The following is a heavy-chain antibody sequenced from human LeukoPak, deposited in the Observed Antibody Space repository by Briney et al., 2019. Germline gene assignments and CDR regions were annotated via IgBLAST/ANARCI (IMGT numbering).Heavy chain of an antibody. CDR1: GYTFTSYA. V-gene: IGHV1-3*01. CDR3: ARIGSGWGYNWFDP. J-gene: IGHJ5*02. CDR2: INAGNGNT. Sequence: GASVNVSCKASGYTFTSYAMHWVRQAPGQRLEWMGWINAGNGNTKYSQKFQGRVTITRDTSASTAYMELSSLRSEDTAVYYCARIGSGWGYNWFDPWGQGTLVTVSS. D-gene: IGHD6-19*01.